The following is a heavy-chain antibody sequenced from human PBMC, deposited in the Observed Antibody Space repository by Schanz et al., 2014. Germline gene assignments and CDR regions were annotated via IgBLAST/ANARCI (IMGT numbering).Heavy chain of an antibody. J-gene: IGHJ4*02. CDR2: ISGSGGNT. CDR1: GFTFGDYA. D-gene: IGHD3-22*01. CDR3: AKDRSWDYDSSGYFDY. V-gene: IGHV3-23*01. Sequence: EVQLLESGGGLVQPGGSLRLSCAASGFTFGDYAMTWVRQAPGRGLEWVSIISGSGGNTYYADAVRGRFTISRDNSKTTVYLQMNSLRAEDTAVYYCAKDRSWDYDSSGYFDYWGQGTLVTVSS.